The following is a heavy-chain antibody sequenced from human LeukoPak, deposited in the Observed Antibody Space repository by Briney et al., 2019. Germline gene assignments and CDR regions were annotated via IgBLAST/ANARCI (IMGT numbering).Heavy chain of an antibody. J-gene: IGHJ6*02. D-gene: IGHD6-25*01. CDR2: IYYSGST. V-gene: IGHV4-59*01. CDR3: ARVQRKDYYYGMDV. Sequence: SETLSLTCTVSGGSISSYYWSWIRQPPGKGLEWIGYIYYSGSTNYNPSLKSRVTISVDTSKNQFSLKLSSVTAADTAVYYCARVQRKDYYYGMDVWGQGTTVTVSS. CDR1: GGSISSYY.